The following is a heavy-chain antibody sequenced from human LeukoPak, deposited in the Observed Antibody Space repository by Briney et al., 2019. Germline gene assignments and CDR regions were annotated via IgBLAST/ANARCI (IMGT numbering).Heavy chain of an antibody. Sequence: GASVKVSCKASGYSFSTSGIDWVRQAPGQGLEWMGWVSYRGNTNYAQRFQGRVTMTTDKSTGTASMELSRLTSDDTAVYYCMRDRRLTFDPWGQGTLATVSS. CDR3: MRDRRLTFDP. CDR2: VSYRGNT. V-gene: IGHV1-18*04. D-gene: IGHD2-21*01. CDR1: GYSFSTSG. J-gene: IGHJ5*02.